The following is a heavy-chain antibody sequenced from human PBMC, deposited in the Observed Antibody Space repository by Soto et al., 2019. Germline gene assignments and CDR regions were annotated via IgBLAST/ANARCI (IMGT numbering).Heavy chain of an antibody. J-gene: IGHJ6*02. CDR2: IYPGDSDT. D-gene: IGHD5-18*01. Sequence: GESLKISCKGSGYSFTSYWIGWVRQMPGKGLEWMGIIYPGDSDTRYSPSFQGQVTISADKSISTAYLQWSSLKASDTAMYYCARGNVDTAMGDYYYYGMDVWGQGTTVTVPS. CDR3: ARGNVDTAMGDYYYYGMDV. CDR1: GYSFTSYW. V-gene: IGHV5-51*01.